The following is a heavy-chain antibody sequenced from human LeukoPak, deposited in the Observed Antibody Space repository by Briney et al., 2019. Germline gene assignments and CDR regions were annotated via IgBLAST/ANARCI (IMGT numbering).Heavy chain of an antibody. CDR1: GYTFTGYY. Sequence: ASVKVSFKASGYTFTGYYMHWVRPAPGQGLEWMGWINPNSGGTNYAQKFQGRVTMTEDTSTDTAYMELSSLRSEDTAVYYCATESVIDGYSIIDYWGQGTLVTVSS. D-gene: IGHD5-24*01. CDR2: INPNSGGT. J-gene: IGHJ4*02. CDR3: ATESVIDGYSIIDY. V-gene: IGHV1-2*02.